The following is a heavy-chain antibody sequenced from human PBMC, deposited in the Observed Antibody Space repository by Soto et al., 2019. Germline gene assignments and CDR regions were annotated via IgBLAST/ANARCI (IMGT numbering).Heavy chain of an antibody. Sequence: GASVKVSCKASGYTFTSYGISWVRQAPGQGLEWMGWISAYNGNTNYAQKLQGRVTMTTDTSTSTAYMELRSLRSDDTAVYYCARAPIGLWFAASLYPGTASFDYWGQGTLVTVSS. D-gene: IGHD3-10*01. J-gene: IGHJ4*02. CDR1: GYTFTSYG. CDR2: ISAYNGNT. CDR3: ARAPIGLWFAASLYPGTASFDY. V-gene: IGHV1-18*04.